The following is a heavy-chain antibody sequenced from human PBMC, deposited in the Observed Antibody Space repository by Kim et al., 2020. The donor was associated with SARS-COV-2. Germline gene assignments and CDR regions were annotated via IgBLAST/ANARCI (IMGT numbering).Heavy chain of an antibody. Sequence: GESLKISCKGSGYSFTSYWIGWVRQMPGKGLEWMGIIYPGDSDTRYSPSFQGQVTISADKSISTAYLQWSSLKASDTAMYYCAREGAGYSSGWEHYYYGMDVWGQGTTVTVSS. CDR2: IYPGDSDT. J-gene: IGHJ6*02. D-gene: IGHD6-19*01. CDR3: AREGAGYSSGWEHYYYGMDV. V-gene: IGHV5-51*01. CDR1: GYSFTSYW.